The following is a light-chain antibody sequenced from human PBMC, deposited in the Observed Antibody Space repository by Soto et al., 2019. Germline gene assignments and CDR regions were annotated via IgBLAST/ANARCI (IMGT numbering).Light chain of an antibody. V-gene: IGLV2-23*01. Sequence: QSVLTQPASVSGSPGQSITISCTGTSSDVGSYNLVSWYQQHPGKAPKVILYEGNKRPSGVSNRFSGFKSGNTASLTISGLQAEDEADYYCCSYAGGSTFVFGTGTKVTVL. J-gene: IGLJ1*01. CDR2: EGN. CDR3: CSYAGGSTFV. CDR1: SSDVGSYNL.